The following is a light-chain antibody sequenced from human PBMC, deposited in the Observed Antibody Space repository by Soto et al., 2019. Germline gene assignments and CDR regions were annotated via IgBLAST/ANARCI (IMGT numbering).Light chain of an antibody. V-gene: IGKV3-15*01. Sequence: EIVLTQSPGTLSLSAGERATLSCRASQSVSSSNVAWYQQKPGQAPRLLIHDASTRATGIPARFSGSGSGTEFTLTISSLQSEDFAVFYCHQYNDWPPAFGQGTKVDI. CDR2: DAS. J-gene: IGKJ1*01. CDR1: QSVSSSN. CDR3: HQYNDWPPA.